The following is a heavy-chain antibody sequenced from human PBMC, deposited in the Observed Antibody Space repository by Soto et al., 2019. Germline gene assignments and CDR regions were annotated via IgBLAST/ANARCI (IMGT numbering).Heavy chain of an antibody. Sequence: SVKVSCKASGGTFSSYAISWVRQAPGQGLEWMGGIIPIFGTANYAQKFQGRVTITADESTSTAYMELSSLRSEDTAVYYCARDQIVGTTRNWFDPWGQGTLVTVSS. CDR2: IIPIFGTA. D-gene: IGHD6-6*01. CDR3: ARDQIVGTTRNWFDP. J-gene: IGHJ5*02. CDR1: GGTFSSYA. V-gene: IGHV1-69*13.